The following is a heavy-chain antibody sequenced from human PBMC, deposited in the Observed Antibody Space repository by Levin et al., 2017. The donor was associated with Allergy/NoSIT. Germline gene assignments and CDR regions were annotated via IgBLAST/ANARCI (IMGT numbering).Heavy chain of an antibody. V-gene: IGHV4-34*01. J-gene: IGHJ5*02. Sequence: SQTLSLTCAVYGGSFSGYYWSWIRQPPGKGLEWIGEINHSGSTNYNPSLKSRVTISVDTSKNQFSLKLSSVTAADTAVYYCAIRKMVYAIQRAARSWFDPWGQGTLVTVSS. D-gene: IGHD2-8*01. CDR3: AIRKMVYAIQRAARSWFDP. CDR1: GGSFSGYY. CDR2: INHSGST.